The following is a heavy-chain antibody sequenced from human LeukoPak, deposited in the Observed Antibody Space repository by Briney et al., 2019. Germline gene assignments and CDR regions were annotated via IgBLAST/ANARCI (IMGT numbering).Heavy chain of an antibody. Sequence: SETLSLTCTVSGGSISSYYWSWIGQPPGKGLEWIGEINHSGSTSYNPSLKSRVTISVDTSKNQFCLKLSSVAAADTAVYYCARAYDYGDQRGVVDYWGQGTLVTVSS. D-gene: IGHD4-17*01. CDR3: ARAYDYGDQRGVVDY. CDR2: INHSGST. V-gene: IGHV4-34*01. J-gene: IGHJ4*02. CDR1: GGSISSYY.